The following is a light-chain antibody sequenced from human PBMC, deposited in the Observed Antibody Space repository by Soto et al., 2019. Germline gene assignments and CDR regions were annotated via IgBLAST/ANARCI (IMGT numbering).Light chain of an antibody. CDR1: SSDVGGYNY. CDR3: SSYTVISTYV. J-gene: IGLJ1*01. V-gene: IGLV2-14*01. CDR2: EVT. Sequence: QSALTQPASVSASPGQSITISCTGTSSDVGGYNYVSWYQQHPGKAPRLMIYEVTNRPSGVSTRFSGSKSGNTASLIISGLQAEDQADYYCSSYTVISTYVFGTGTQVPVL.